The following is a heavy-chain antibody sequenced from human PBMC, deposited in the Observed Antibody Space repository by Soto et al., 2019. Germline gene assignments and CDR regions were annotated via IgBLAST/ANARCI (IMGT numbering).Heavy chain of an antibody. D-gene: IGHD3-22*01. CDR2: IYYSGST. CDR3: ARRDYYDSSGYYYPFGY. Sequence: QLQLQESGLGLVKPSETLSLTCTVSGGSISSSSSYWGWIRQPPGKGLEWIGSIYYSGSTYYNTSPKSRVTISVDTSKNQFSLQLSSVTAADTAVYYCARRDYYDSSGYYYPFGYWGQGTLVTVSS. V-gene: IGHV4-39*01. CDR1: GGSISSSSSY. J-gene: IGHJ4*02.